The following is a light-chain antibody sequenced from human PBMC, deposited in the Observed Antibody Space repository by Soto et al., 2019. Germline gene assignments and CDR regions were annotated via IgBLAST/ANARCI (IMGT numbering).Light chain of an antibody. J-gene: IGKJ4*01. V-gene: IGKV3-15*01. Sequence: EIVMTQSPVTLSLSPGDTATLSCRASQTITSNLAWYQQKPGQPPRLLIYGASTRATGIPARFSGSGSGTEFTLTITNLQSEDSAVYYCQQYSSWVTFGGGTQLEI. CDR2: GAS. CDR3: QQYSSWVT. CDR1: QTITSN.